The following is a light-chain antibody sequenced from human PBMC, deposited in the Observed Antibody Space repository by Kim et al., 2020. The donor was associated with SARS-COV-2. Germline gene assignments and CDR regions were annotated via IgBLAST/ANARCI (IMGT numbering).Light chain of an antibody. CDR3: AAWDDSLSGSWV. V-gene: IGLV1-47*01. Sequence: RVTISCSGSSSNIGSNYVYWYQQRPGTAPKLLIYKNNQRPSGVPDRFSGSKSGTSASLAISGLRSEDEADYYCAAWDDSLSGSWVFGGGTKLTVL. CDR1: SSNIGSNY. J-gene: IGLJ3*02. CDR2: KNN.